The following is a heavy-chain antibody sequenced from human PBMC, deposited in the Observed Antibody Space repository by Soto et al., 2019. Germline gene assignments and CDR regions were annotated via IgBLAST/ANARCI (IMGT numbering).Heavy chain of an antibody. D-gene: IGHD3-16*01. V-gene: IGHV4-30-4*08. CDR1: GGSISSDDYY. CDR2: IYYSGSS. J-gene: IGHJ6*02. Sequence: SETLSLTCSVSGGSISSDDYYWTWIRQPPGKGLEWIGYIYYSGSSYYNPSLKSRVTISADTSKNQFSLKLSSVTAADTAVYYCARVPLMIYNFYYGMDVWGQGTTVTVSS. CDR3: ARVPLMIYNFYYGMDV.